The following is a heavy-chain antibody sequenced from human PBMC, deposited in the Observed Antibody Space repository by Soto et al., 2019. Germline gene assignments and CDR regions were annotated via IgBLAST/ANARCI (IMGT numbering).Heavy chain of an antibody. CDR2: VNDNWGS. CDR3: RRQGFGALHGLVAV. CDR1: GGSISSYY. Sequence: QVPLQESGPGLVKPSETLSLSCTVSGGSISSYYWSWIRQTPEKGLEWIGYVNDNWGSNYHPSLKSRVAISLDTSTGQFSLKLPSVTATDTGGYYCRRQGFGALHGLVAVWGQGPTVTVSS. D-gene: IGHD3-10*01. V-gene: IGHV4-59*08. J-gene: IGHJ6*02.